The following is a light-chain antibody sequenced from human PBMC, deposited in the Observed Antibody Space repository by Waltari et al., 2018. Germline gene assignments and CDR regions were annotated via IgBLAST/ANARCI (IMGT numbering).Light chain of an antibody. J-gene: IGKJ5*01. CDR2: GAS. Sequence: EIVMTQSPATLSVSPGERATLSCRASQIVSSNLAWYQQKPGQAPRPLSSGASTRAPGIPARFSGSGSGTEFTLTISSLQSEDFAVYYCQQYNNWPPITFGQGTRLEIK. CDR3: QQYNNWPPIT. V-gene: IGKV3-15*01. CDR1: QIVSSN.